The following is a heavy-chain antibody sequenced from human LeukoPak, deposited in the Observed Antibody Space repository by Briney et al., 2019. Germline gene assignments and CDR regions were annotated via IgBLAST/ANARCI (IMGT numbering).Heavy chain of an antibody. CDR3: ARGSYYDYSGFDH. Sequence: ASVKVSCKASGYTFTKYGISWERQAPGQGLEWMGWISAYKGQTNYAQKLQGRVTMTTDTSTTTAYMELRSLRSDDTAVYYCARGSYYDYSGFDHWGQGTLVTVSS. CDR1: GYTFTKYG. J-gene: IGHJ5*02. CDR2: ISAYKGQT. V-gene: IGHV1-18*01. D-gene: IGHD3-22*01.